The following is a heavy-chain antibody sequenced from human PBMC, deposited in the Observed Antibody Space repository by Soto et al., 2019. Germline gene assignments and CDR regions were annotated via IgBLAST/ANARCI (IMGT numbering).Heavy chain of an antibody. D-gene: IGHD2-21*02. J-gene: IGHJ3*01. CDR2: IYYSGST. V-gene: IGHV4-39*01. CDR1: GDSISSRSYY. Sequence: SETLSLTCTVTGDSISSRSYYWGWIRQPPGKGLEWIGSIYYSGSTYNNPSLRSRVSMSIDTSKDQFSLKLKSVTAADTALYFCARQRTSVVTQAYFDVWGQGTMVTVSS. CDR3: ARQRTSVVTQAYFDV.